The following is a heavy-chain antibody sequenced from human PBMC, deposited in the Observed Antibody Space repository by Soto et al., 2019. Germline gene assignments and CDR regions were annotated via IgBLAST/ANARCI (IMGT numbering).Heavy chain of an antibody. V-gene: IGHV5-51*01. Sequence: ESLKISCKGSGHMFSNYWIGWVRKMPGKGREWMGIIYPGDSDTIYSPSFQGQVTITVDKSINTAYLQWSRLKASDTAIYYCARQRLWGTSGYYYFENWGQGTLVTVSS. CDR3: ARQRLWGTSGYYYFEN. CDR1: GHMFSNYW. J-gene: IGHJ4*02. CDR2: IYPGDSDT. D-gene: IGHD3-22*01.